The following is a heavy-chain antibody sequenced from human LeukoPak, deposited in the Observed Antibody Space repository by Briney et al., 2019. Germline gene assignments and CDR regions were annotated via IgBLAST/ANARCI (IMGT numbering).Heavy chain of an antibody. CDR3: VRHGLGSSWFGFDY. V-gene: IGHV5-51*01. CDR1: GYTFTTYW. Sequence: PGECLKISCKGSGYTFTTYWIGWVRQMPGKGLEWMGIIYPGDSDPRYSPSFQGQVTISADKSISTAYLQWSSLKASDSAMYYCVRHGLGSSWFGFDYWGQGTLVTVYS. J-gene: IGHJ4*02. D-gene: IGHD6-13*01. CDR2: IYPGDSDP.